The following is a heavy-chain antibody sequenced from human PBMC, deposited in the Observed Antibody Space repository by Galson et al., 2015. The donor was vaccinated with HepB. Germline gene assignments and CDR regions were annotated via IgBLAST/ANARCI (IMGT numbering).Heavy chain of an antibody. CDR1: GYTFTSYG. CDR2: ISAYNGNT. V-gene: IGHV1-18*04. Sequence: SVKVSCKASGYTFTSYGISWVRQAPGQGPEWMGWISAYNGNTKYAQKLQGRVTMTTDTSTSTAYMELRSLRSDDTAVYYCARGPLIVVVVAADFDYWGQGTLVTVSS. CDR3: ARGPLIVVVVAADFDY. J-gene: IGHJ4*02. D-gene: IGHD2-15*01.